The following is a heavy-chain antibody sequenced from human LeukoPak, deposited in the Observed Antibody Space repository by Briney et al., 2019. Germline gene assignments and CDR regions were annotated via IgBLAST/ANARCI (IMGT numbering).Heavy chain of an antibody. V-gene: IGHV3-21*05. J-gene: IGHJ5*02. Sequence: GGSLRLSCVASGFTFSRFEMNWVRQAPGKGLEWISHISTRTYIAYADSVKGRFTISRDNAKNSLYLEMNSLRAEDTAVYYCARDLGQYYDTSDNWFDPWGQGTLVTVSS. CDR3: ARDLGQYYDTSDNWFDP. D-gene: IGHD3-22*01. CDR2: ISTRTYI. CDR1: GFTFSRFE.